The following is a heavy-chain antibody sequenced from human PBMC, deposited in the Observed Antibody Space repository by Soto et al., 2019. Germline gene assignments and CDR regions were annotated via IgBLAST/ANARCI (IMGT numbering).Heavy chain of an antibody. CDR1: GFDFSTYA. J-gene: IGHJ6*02. Sequence: EVRLLESGGGLVQPGGSLRLSCVASGFDFSTYAMSWVRQAPGKGLEWVSVIGEGGVSRVYADAVKGRFTISRDNSKNTLYLQMTSLRVDDTAMYYCARDSDCHSTSCFFPPHVWGQGTTVTVSS. CDR3: ARDSDCHSTSCFFPPHV. D-gene: IGHD2-2*01. V-gene: IGHV3-23*01. CDR2: IGEGGVSR.